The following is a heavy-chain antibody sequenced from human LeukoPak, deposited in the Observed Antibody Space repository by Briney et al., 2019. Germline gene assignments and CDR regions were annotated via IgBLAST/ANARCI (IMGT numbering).Heavy chain of an antibody. CDR3: ARRELSYWYFDL. V-gene: IGHV4-59*08. J-gene: IGHJ2*01. Sequence: SETLSLTCTVSGGSISIYYWSWIRQPPGKGLEWIGYVYYSGSTNYNPSLKSRVTISVDTSKNQFSLKLNSVTAADTAVYYCARRELSYWYFDLWGRGTLVTVSS. CDR1: GGSISIYY. CDR2: VYYSGST. D-gene: IGHD1-7*01.